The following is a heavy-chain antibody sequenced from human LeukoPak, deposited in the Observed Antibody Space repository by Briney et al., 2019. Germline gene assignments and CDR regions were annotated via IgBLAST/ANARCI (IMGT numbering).Heavy chain of an antibody. J-gene: IGHJ4*02. CDR3: ARVQVRNYDFDY. CDR2: ISSSSSYI. Sequence: GGSLRLSCAASGFTFSSYSMNWVRQAPGKGLEWVSSISSSSSYIYYADSVKGRFTISRDNAKNSLYLQMNGLRAEDTAVYYCARVQVRNYDFDYWGQGTLVTVSS. V-gene: IGHV3-21*01. D-gene: IGHD3-3*01. CDR1: GFTFSSYS.